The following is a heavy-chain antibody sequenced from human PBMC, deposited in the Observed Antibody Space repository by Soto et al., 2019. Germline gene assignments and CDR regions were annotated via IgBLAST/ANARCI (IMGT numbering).Heavy chain of an antibody. Sequence: QVQLVQSGTEVKKPGSSVKVSCKASGGTFSSYAISWVRQAPGQGLEWMGGIIPIFGTANYGRRFQGRVTSTADESPITAYKELSSLTSEHTAMFYCSRAGPSKGDLRSDRFFDYWGQGTLVTVSS. J-gene: IGHJ4*02. CDR3: SRAGPSKGDLRSDRFFDY. D-gene: IGHD5-12*01. V-gene: IGHV1-69*12. CDR2: IIPIFGTA. CDR1: GGTFSSYA.